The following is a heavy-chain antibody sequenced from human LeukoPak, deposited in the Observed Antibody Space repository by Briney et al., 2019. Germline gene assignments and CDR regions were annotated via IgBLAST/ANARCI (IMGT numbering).Heavy chain of an antibody. V-gene: IGHV4-4*07. Sequence: SSETLSLTCTVSGGSIINHYWSWIRQPPGKGLEWIGRIYSSGSANYSPSLKSRVSMSIDTSNNHLSLNLTSVTAADTALYFCARDVRYASGWSTPESWGQGTLVTVSS. CDR1: GGSIINHY. D-gene: IGHD6-19*01. CDR2: IYSSGSA. J-gene: IGHJ5*02. CDR3: ARDVRYASGWSTPES.